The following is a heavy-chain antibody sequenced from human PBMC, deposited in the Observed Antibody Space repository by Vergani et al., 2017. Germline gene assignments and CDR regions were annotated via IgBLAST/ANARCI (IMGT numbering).Heavy chain of an antibody. CDR2: VAPEDGET. CDR1: GYTFTDHY. V-gene: IGHV1-69-2*01. Sequence: EVQLVQSGAEVKKPGATIKISCKVSGYTFTDHYMHWVKQAPGKGLEWMGLVAPEDGETIYAEKFKGRVTIAADTSTDTAQLKLSSLRSEDTAVYYCAKPQAVPTGGMEIWGQGTTVIVSS. CDR3: AKPQAVPTGGMEI. J-gene: IGHJ6*02. D-gene: IGHD4-17*01.